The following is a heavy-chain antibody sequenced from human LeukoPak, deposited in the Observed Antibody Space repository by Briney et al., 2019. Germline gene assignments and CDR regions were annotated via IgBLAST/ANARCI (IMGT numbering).Heavy chain of an antibody. CDR3: ATLYYDSSGYYFDY. CDR1: GYTLTELS. J-gene: IGHJ4*02. CDR2: FDPEDGET. V-gene: IGHV1-24*01. D-gene: IGHD3-22*01. Sequence: ASVKVSCKVSGYTLTELSMHWVRQAPGKGLEWMGGFDPEDGETIYAQKFQGGVTMTEDTSTDTAYMELSSLRSEDTAVYYCATLYYDSSGYYFDYWGQGTLVTVSS.